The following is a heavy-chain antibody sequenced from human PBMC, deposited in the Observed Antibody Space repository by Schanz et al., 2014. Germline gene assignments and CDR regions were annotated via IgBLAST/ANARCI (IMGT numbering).Heavy chain of an antibody. Sequence: QVQLVESGGGVVQPGRSLKLSCAASGFTFSRHAMHWVRQAAGKGLEWVAAITYDGSNKYYAESVKGRFTISRDNAKGSVYLQMNSLRAEDTAVYYCARGHYGLDVWGPGTSVTVSS. V-gene: IGHV3-30*04. CDR2: ITYDGSNK. D-gene: IGHD3-10*01. J-gene: IGHJ6*02. CDR1: GFTFSRHA. CDR3: ARGHYGLDV.